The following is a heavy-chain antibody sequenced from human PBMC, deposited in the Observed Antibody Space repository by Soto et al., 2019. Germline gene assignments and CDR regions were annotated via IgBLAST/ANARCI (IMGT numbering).Heavy chain of an antibody. V-gene: IGHV3-23*01. CDR2: VTASGGGT. Sequence: SLILSWAASGVIFNNYAMTWVRQAPGKGLEWVSTVTASGGGTFYANSVKGRFTISRDNSRNTLHLQMSSLRVEDTALYYCAKALVPALTAKFGYWGQGTLVTVSS. J-gene: IGHJ4*02. D-gene: IGHD5-18*01. CDR3: AKALVPALTAKFGY. CDR1: GVIFNNYA.